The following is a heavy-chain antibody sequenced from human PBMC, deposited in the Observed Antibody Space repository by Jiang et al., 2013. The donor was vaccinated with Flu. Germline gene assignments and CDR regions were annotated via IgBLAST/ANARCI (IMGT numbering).Heavy chain of an antibody. D-gene: IGHD1-26*01. CDR2: IYSGGGT. Sequence: PGGSRRDSPVVASGFTVSSNYMSWVRQAPGKGLEWVSVIYSGGGTYFADSMKGRFTISRDNSKNTLYLQMNSLRAEDTAVYYCARGISGSFPGWFDPWGQGTLVTVSS. J-gene: IGHJ5*02. CDR3: ARGISGSFPGWFDP. V-gene: IGHV3-66*01. CDR1: GFTVSSNY.